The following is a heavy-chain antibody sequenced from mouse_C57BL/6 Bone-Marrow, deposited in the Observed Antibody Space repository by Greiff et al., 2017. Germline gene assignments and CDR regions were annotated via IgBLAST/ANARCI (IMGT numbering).Heavy chain of an antibody. Sequence: VKLMESGAELVKPGASVKISCKASGYAFSSYWMNWVKQRPGKGLEWIGQIYPGDGDTNYNGKFKGKATLTAEKSSSTAYMQLSSLTAEDSAVYFCARYSSYDFDYWGQGTTLTVSS. CDR1: GYAFSSYW. CDR3: ARYSSYDFDY. J-gene: IGHJ2*01. CDR2: IYPGDGDT. V-gene: IGHV1-80*01. D-gene: IGHD1-1*01.